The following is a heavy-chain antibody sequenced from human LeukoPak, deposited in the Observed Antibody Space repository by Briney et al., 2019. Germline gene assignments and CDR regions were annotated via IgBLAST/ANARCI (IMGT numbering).Heavy chain of an antibody. CDR2: INPVGSET. J-gene: IGHJ6*02. D-gene: IGHD2-2*01. CDR3: AQDRGARYPFGMDV. CDR1: GFSFSEYW. Sequence: SGGSLRLSCAASGFSFSEYWMSWVRQAPGKGLEWVANINPVGSETYYVDSVRGRFTISRDLSKITVYLQMNSLGAEDTAVYYCAQDRGARYPFGMDVWGQGTTVTVSS. V-gene: IGHV3-7*03.